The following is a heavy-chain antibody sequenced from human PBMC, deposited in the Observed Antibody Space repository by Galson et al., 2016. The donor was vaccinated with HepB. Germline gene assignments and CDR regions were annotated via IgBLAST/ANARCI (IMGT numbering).Heavy chain of an antibody. CDR3: ARDGEYYYGSESYAET. CDR2: ISGSGVNA. CDR1: GFTFSTYA. V-gene: IGHV3-23*01. D-gene: IGHD3-10*01. Sequence: SLRLSCAASGFTFSTYAMSWVRQAPGKGLEWVSAISGSGVNAHYADSVKGRFTISRDNSKNTLHLQMNSLRAEDTAVYYCARDGEYYYGSESYAETWGQGTLVTVSS. J-gene: IGHJ5*02.